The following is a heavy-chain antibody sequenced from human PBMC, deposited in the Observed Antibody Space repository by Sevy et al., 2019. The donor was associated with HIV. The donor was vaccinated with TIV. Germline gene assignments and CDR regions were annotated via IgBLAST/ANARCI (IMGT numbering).Heavy chain of an antibody. CDR2: ISFDGSNK. J-gene: IGHJ4*02. CDR1: GLIFSHYG. Sequence: GGSLRLSCAASGLIFSHYGMHWVRQAPGKGLEWVAFISFDGSNKYYVVSVKGRFTISRDNSKNTLYLQMNSLRTEDTALYYCAKNTAAAGTGGFDYWGQGTLVTVSS. V-gene: IGHV3-30*02. D-gene: IGHD6-13*01. CDR3: AKNTAAAGTGGFDY.